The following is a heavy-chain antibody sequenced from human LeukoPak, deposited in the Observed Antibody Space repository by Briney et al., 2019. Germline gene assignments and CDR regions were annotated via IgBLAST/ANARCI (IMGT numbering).Heavy chain of an antibody. Sequence: PGGSLRLSCAASGFTFSSYAMSWVRQAPGKGLEWVSAISGSGGSTYYADSVKGRFTISRDNSKNTLYLQMNSLRAGDTAVYYCAKPPPRFLEWLFYFDHWGQGTLVTVSS. CDR3: AKPPPRFLEWLFYFDH. CDR1: GFTFSSYA. V-gene: IGHV3-23*01. J-gene: IGHJ4*02. CDR2: ISGSGGST. D-gene: IGHD3-3*01.